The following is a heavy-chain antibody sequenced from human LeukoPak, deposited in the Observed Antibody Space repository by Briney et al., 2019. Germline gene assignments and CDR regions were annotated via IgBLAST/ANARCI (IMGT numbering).Heavy chain of an antibody. V-gene: IGHV1-46*01. J-gene: IGHJ4*02. CDR3: ARGGPYSYGYIFMYGDY. D-gene: IGHD5-18*01. CDR1: GYTFTSYY. CDR2: INPSGGST. Sequence: GASVKVSCKASGYTFTSYYMHWVRQAPGQGLEWMGIINPSGGSTSYAQKFQGRVTMTRDTSTSTVYMELSSLGSEDTAVYYCARGGPYSYGYIFMYGDYWGQGTLVTVSS.